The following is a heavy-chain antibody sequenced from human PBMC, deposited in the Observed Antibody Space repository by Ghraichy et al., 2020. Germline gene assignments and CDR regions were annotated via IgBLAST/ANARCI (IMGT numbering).Heavy chain of an antibody. CDR1: GFTFSTYD. J-gene: IGHJ3*02. V-gene: IGHV3-13*01. D-gene: IGHD6-19*01. Sequence: GGSLRLSCAASGFTFSTYDMHWVRHGAGKGLEWVSTIGTIGDTHYPGSVKGRFTISRENAKNSLYLQMNTLRVGDTAVYYCARCHILEYSSGWYQYAFDIWGQGTMVTVSS. CDR2: IGTIGDT. CDR3: ARCHILEYSSGWYQYAFDI.